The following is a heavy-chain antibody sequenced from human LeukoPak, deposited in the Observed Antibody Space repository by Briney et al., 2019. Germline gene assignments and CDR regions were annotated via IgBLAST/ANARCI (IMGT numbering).Heavy chain of an antibody. Sequence: PSETLSLTCTVSGGSISSYYWSWIRQPPGKGLEWIGYIYYSGSTNYNPSLKSRVTISVDTSKNQFSLKLSSVTAADTAVYYCARGGSRHSNWFDPWGQGTLVTVSS. CDR1: GGSISSYY. J-gene: IGHJ5*02. D-gene: IGHD1-26*01. CDR2: IYYSGST. CDR3: ARGGSRHSNWFDP. V-gene: IGHV4-59*01.